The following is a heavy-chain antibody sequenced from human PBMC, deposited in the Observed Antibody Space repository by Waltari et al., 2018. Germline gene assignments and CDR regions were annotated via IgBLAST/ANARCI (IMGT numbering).Heavy chain of an antibody. J-gene: IGHJ4*02. CDR3: ARAGGYYFDY. Sequence: QLQLQESGSGLVKPSQTLSLTCAVPGGSISSGGYSWSWIRKPPGKGLEWIGYMSHSGSHYYNPSLKSRVTISVDRSQNQFSLKLSSVTAADTAVYYCARAGGYYFDYWGQGTLVTVSS. CDR2: MSHSGSH. V-gene: IGHV4-30-2*01. D-gene: IGHD3-16*01. CDR1: GGSISSGGYS.